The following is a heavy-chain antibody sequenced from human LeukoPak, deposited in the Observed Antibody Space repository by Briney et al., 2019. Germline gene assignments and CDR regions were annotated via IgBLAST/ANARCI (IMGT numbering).Heavy chain of an antibody. Sequence: PSETLSLTCTVSGGSISSYYWNWIRQPPGKGLEWIGYIYYSGSTNYNPSLKSRVTISVDTSKNQFSLKLSSVTAADTAVYYCARIHPPRYCSGGSCYSYYYYYMDVWGKGTTVTVSS. CDR3: ARIHPPRYCSGGSCYSYYYYYMDV. V-gene: IGHV4-59*08. D-gene: IGHD2-15*01. CDR2: IYYSGST. CDR1: GGSISSYY. J-gene: IGHJ6*03.